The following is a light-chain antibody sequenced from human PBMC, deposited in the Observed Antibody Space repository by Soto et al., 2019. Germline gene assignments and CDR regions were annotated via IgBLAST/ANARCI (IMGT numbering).Light chain of an antibody. CDR1: SSDVGGYHF. CDR3: GSYRSSDIYV. V-gene: IGLV2-14*01. CDR2: DVT. Sequence: QSALTQPASVSGSPGQSITISCTGTSSDVGGYHFVSWYQLHPGKAPKLMIYDVTYRPSGVSNRFSGSKSGNTASLTISGLQADDEADYYCGSYRSSDIYVFGTGTKVTVL. J-gene: IGLJ1*01.